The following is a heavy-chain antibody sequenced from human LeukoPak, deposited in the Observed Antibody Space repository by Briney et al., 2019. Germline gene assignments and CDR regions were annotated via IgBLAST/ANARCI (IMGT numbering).Heavy chain of an antibody. J-gene: IGHJ4*02. D-gene: IGHD3-3*01. CDR3: ARVGTDNYDFWSGYLYYFDY. V-gene: IGHV3-11*04. CDR1: GFTFSDYY. Sequence: GGSLRLSCAASGFTFSDYYMSWIRQAPGKGPEWVSYISSSGSTIYYADSVKGRFTISRDNAKNSLYLQMNSLRAEDTAVYYCARVGTDNYDFWSGYLYYFDYWGQGTLVTVSS. CDR2: ISSSGSTI.